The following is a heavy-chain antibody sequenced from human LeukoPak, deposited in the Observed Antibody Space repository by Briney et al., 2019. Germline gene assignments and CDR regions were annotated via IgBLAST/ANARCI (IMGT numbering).Heavy chain of an antibody. CDR3: ARGQPIVVVISYYFDY. D-gene: IGHD3-22*01. CDR2: ISSSGSTI. V-gene: IGHV3-48*03. CDR1: GFTFSSYE. J-gene: IGHJ4*02. Sequence: GESLRLSCAASGFTFSSYEMNWVRQAPGKGLEWVSYISSSGSTIYYADSVKGRFTISRDNAKNSLYLQMNSLRAEDTAVYYCARGQPIVVVISYYFDYWGQGTLVTVSS.